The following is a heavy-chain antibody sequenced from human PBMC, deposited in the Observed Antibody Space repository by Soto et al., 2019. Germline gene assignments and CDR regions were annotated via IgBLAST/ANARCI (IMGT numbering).Heavy chain of an antibody. D-gene: IGHD3-22*01. CDR2: ISGSGGST. CDR3: AKRIPYYYDSSGYCFDY. CDR1: GFTFSSYA. Sequence: GGSLRLSCAASGFTFSSYAMSWVRQAPGKGLEWVSAISGSGGSTYYADSVKGRFTISRDNSKNRLYLQMNSLRAEDTAVYYCAKRIPYYYDSSGYCFDYWGQGTLVTVSS. V-gene: IGHV3-23*01. J-gene: IGHJ4*02.